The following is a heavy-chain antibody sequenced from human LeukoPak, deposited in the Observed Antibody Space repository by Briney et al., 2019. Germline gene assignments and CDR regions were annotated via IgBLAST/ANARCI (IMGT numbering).Heavy chain of an antibody. CDR3: VRDRSGSYPYYFDF. D-gene: IGHD1-26*01. CDR2: TYSGGST. V-gene: IGHV3-66*01. CDR1: GLSVSGNY. Sequence: PVGSLRLSCAGSGLSVSGNYMSWVRQAPGKGLEWGSVTYSGGSTYYADSVSGRFTISRDISTNTLYLQMNSLRAEDTAVYYCVRDRSGSYPYYFDFWGQGTLLTASS. J-gene: IGHJ4*02.